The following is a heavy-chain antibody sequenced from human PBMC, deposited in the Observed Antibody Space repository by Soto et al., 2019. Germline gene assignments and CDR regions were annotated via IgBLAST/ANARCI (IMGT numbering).Heavy chain of an antibody. D-gene: IGHD3-10*01. V-gene: IGHV3-53*01. CDR1: GFTVSNNY. Sequence: EVQLVESGGGLIQPGGSLRLSCAVSGFTVSNNYMSWVRQAPGKGLEGVSVIYSGGYTAYGDSVKGRFTISRDNSKNTPYPQMKSLGPAAPAFYYGATQPGGGGYWGQGTLVTVSS. J-gene: IGHJ4*02. CDR3: ATQPGGGGY. CDR2: IYSGGYT.